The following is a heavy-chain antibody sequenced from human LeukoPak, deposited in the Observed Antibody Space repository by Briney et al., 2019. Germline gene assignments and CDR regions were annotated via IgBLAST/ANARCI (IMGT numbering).Heavy chain of an antibody. V-gene: IGHV3-15*01. CDR2: FKTKTDDGAT. CDR1: GFTFSNAW. D-gene: IGHD3-3*01. CDR3: SSTQGDDFWSGFQG. Sequence: GGSLRLSCAASGFTFSNAWMNWVRQAPGKGLERVGRFKTKTDDGATDYAAPVKGRFAISRDDSINTLYLQMNSLKTEDTAVYYCSSTQGDDFWSGFQGWGQGTLVTVSS. J-gene: IGHJ4*02.